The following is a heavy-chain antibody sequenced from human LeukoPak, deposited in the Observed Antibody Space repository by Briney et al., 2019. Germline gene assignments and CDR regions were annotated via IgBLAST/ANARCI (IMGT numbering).Heavy chain of an antibody. J-gene: IGHJ4*02. CDR1: GYTFISYA. CDR3: ARVQRGYSYGWEVGGFDY. Sequence: GASVKVSCKSSGYTFISYAMHWVRQAPGQRLEWMGWMNAGNGNTKYSQKFQGRVTITRDTSASTAYMELSSLKSEDTAVYYCARVQRGYSYGWEVGGFDYWGQGTLVTVSS. V-gene: IGHV1-3*01. D-gene: IGHD5-18*01. CDR2: MNAGNGNT.